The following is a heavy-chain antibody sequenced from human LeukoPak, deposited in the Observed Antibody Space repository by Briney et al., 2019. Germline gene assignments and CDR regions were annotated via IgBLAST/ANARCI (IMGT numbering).Heavy chain of an antibody. CDR1: GGTFSGYY. J-gene: IGHJ4*02. CDR2: INHSGST. D-gene: IGHD6-25*01. V-gene: IGHV4-34*01. CDR3: ARRPYSSGWPFNY. Sequence: SETLSLTCAVYGGTFSGYYWSWIRQPPGKGLEWIGEINHSGSTNYNPSLKSRVTISVDTSKNQLSLKLSSVTAADTAVYHCARRPYSSGWPFNYWGQGTLVTVSS.